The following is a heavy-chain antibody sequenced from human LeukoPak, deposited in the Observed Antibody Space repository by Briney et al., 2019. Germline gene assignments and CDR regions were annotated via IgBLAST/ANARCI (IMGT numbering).Heavy chain of an antibody. CDR3: AKKEYYYDSSGYYYEFVDY. V-gene: IGHV3-23*01. D-gene: IGHD3-22*01. Sequence: EPLLHFRAASGYPLSGYARSSGRQAQGKKMDRVSAISGRGGSPYYADSVKGQFPISRDNSKNTLYLQMNSLRAEDTAVYYCAKKEYYYDSSGYYYEFVDYWGQGTLVTASS. CDR2: ISGRGGSP. CDR1: GYPLSGYA. J-gene: IGHJ4*02.